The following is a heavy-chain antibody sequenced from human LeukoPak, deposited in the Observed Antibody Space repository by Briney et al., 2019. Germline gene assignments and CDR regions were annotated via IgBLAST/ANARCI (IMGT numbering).Heavy chain of an antibody. D-gene: IGHD2-8*01. CDR3: AREDTVYATQFDP. J-gene: IGHJ5*02. Sequence: GSLRLSCAASGFTFSSYWMSWIRQPPGKGLEWIGEINHSGSTNYNPSLKSRVTISVDTSKNQFSLKLSSVTAADTAVYYCAREDTVYATQFDPWGQGTLVTVSS. CDR1: GFTFSSYW. CDR2: INHSGST. V-gene: IGHV4-34*01.